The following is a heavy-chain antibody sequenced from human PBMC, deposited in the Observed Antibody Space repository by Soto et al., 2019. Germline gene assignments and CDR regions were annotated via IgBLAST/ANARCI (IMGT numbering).Heavy chain of an antibody. D-gene: IGHD3-3*01. V-gene: IGHV4-59*08. J-gene: IGHJ4*02. CDR1: GGSISSYY. Sequence: SETLSLTCTVSGGSISSYYWSWIRQPPGKGLEWIGYIYYSGSTNYNPSLKSRVTISVDTSKNQFSLKLSSVTAADTAVYYCARHYGGYDFWSGYSYYFDYWGQGTLVTVSS. CDR2: IYYSGST. CDR3: ARHYGGYDFWSGYSYYFDY.